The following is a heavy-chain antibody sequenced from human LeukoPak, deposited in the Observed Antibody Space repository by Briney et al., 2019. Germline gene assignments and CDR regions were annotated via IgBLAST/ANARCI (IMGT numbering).Heavy chain of an antibody. CDR2: IYDSGST. CDR1: GASISSYY. J-gene: IGHJ6*02. CDR3: ARSRQLYSSGWYYYYGMDV. D-gene: IGHD6-19*01. V-gene: IGHV4-59*01. Sequence: SETLSLTCTVSGASISSYYWSWIRQPPGKGLEWIGYIYDSGSTNYNPSLKSRVTISVDTSKNQFSLKLSSVTAADTAVYYCARSRQLYSSGWYYYYGMDVWGQGTTVTVSS.